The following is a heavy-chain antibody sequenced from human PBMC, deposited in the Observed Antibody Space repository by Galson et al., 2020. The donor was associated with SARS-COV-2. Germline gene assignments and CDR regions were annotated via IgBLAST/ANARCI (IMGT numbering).Heavy chain of an antibody. CDR3: AKGLRPTAKFYYDR. V-gene: IGHV5-51*01. CDR2: IYPDDSDT. J-gene: IGHJ4*02. Sequence: GESLKISCTGSGYTFTNYWIGWVRQMPGKGLELMGIIYPDDSDTTYRPSFQGQVIISVDKSITTAYLEWTSLKASDSAMYCCAKGLRPTAKFYYDRWGQGTLGTGSS. CDR1: GYTFTNYW. D-gene: IGHD1-1*01.